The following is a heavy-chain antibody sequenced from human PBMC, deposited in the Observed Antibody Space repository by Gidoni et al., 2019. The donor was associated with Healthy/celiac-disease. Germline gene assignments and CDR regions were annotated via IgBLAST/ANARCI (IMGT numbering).Heavy chain of an antibody. Sequence: GASVKVSCKASGYTFTGYYMHWVRQAPGQGLEWLGWINPNSGGTNYAQKFQGRVTMTRDTSITPAYMELSRLRIDDTAVYYCARQKGTYYDFWSGYYPPPPDWGQGTLVTVSS. CDR2: INPNSGGT. CDR1: GYTFTGYY. J-gene: IGHJ4*02. D-gene: IGHD3-3*01. CDR3: ARQKGTYYDFWSGYYPPPPD. V-gene: IGHV1-2*02.